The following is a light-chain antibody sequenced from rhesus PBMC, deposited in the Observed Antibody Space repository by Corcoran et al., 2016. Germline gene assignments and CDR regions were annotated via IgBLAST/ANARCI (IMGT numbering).Light chain of an antibody. CDR3: QQFKNYLYS. J-gene: IGKJ2*01. V-gene: IGKV1-41*01. CDR2: SES. CDR1: QSISNY. Sequence: DIQMTQSPSSLSASVGDRVTITCRASQSISNYLNWYQQEPGKAPKLLIYSESSLQSGVPSRFSGSGSGTEFTLTISSLQPEDFATYYCQQFKNYLYSFGQGTKVEIK.